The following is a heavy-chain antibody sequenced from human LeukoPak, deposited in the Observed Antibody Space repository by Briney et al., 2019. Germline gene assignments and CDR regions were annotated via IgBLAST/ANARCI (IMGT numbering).Heavy chain of an antibody. D-gene: IGHD6-13*01. CDR3: ARDPLYLPSIAAAGGY. J-gene: IGHJ4*02. CDR1: GYSISSGYY. V-gene: IGHV4-38-2*02. Sequence: SETLSLTCTVSGYSISSGYYWGWIRQPPGKGLEWIGSIYHSGSTYYNPSLKSRVTISVDTSKNQFSLKLSSVTAADTAVYYCARDPLYLPSIAAAGGYWGQGTLVTVSS. CDR2: IYHSGST.